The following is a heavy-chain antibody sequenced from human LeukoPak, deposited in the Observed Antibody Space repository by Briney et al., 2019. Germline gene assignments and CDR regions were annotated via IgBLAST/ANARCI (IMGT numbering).Heavy chain of an antibody. CDR1: GFTFGDYA. J-gene: IGHJ4*02. CDR2: INWNSDNI. CDR3: AKGAYYGSGTYYTD. V-gene: IGHV3-9*01. Sequence: PGRSLRLSCAASGFTFGDYAMRWVRQAPGKGLEWVSGINWNSDNIVYADSVKGRFTISRDNVKNSLYLQMNSLRVEDTAFYYCAKGAYYGSGTYYTDWGQGTLVAVSS. D-gene: IGHD3-10*01.